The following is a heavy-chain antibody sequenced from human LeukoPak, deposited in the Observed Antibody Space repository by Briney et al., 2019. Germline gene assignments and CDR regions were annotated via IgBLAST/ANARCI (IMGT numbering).Heavy chain of an antibody. J-gene: IGHJ3*02. D-gene: IGHD3-10*01. Sequence: QPGGSLRLSCAASEFIFSHYWMTWVRQAPGKGLEWVANTKEDGSAKYYVDSVKGRFTISRDNAKNSLYLQMNSLRAEDTAVYYCARVLSGAFDIWGQGTMVTVSS. CDR3: ARVLSGAFDI. V-gene: IGHV3-7*04. CDR1: EFIFSHYW. CDR2: TKEDGSAK.